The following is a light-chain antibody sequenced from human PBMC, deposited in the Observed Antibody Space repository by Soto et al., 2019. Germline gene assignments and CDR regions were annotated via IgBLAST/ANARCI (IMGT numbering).Light chain of an antibody. CDR1: SSDVGAYIY. V-gene: IGLV2-14*01. J-gene: IGLJ2*01. Sequence: QSALTQPASVSGSPGQSITISCTGTSSDVGAYIYVSWYQQHPGKAPKLMIYEVSNRPSGVSNRFSGSASGNTASLTISGLQAEDEADYYCSSYTSYSSVIFGGGTKLTVL. CDR3: SSYTSYSSVI. CDR2: EVS.